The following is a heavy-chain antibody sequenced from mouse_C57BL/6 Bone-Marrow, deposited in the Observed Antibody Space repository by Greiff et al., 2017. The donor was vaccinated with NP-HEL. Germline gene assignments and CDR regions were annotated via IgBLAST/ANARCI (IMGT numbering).Heavy chain of an antibody. CDR1: GYTFTSYW. Sequence: QVQLQQPGAELVKPGASVKLSCKASGYTFTSYWMHWVKQRPGRGLEWIGRIDPNSGGTKYNEKFKSKATLTVDKPSSTAYMQLSSLTSEDSAVYYCARSRGTEGNTAYAMDYWGQGPSVTVAS. V-gene: IGHV1-72*01. D-gene: IGHD1-2*01. J-gene: IGHJ4*01. CDR2: IDPNSGGT. CDR3: ARSRGTEGNTAYAMDY.